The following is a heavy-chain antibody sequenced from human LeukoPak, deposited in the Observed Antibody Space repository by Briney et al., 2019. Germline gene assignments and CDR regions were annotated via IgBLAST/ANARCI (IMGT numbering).Heavy chain of an antibody. Sequence: GGSLRLSCAASGFNFSSYGIHWVRQAPGKGLEWVAVIWYDGSNKYYADSVKGRFTISRGNSKNTLYLQMNSLRAEDTAVYYCAKGRGYSGSYESGFDYWGQGTLVTVSS. V-gene: IGHV3-33*06. CDR2: IWYDGSNK. D-gene: IGHD1-26*01. CDR1: GFNFSSYG. CDR3: AKGRGYSGSYESGFDY. J-gene: IGHJ4*02.